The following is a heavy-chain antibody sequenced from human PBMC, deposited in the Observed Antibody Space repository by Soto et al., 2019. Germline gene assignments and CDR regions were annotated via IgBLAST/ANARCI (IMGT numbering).Heavy chain of an antibody. CDR2: ISSSGSSR. CDR3: ARDRYTNYVNYFDP. V-gene: IGHV3-11*01. J-gene: IGHJ5*02. Sequence: SLILSCTASGFSISDYYMYWIRQSPGKGLEWLSCISSSGSSRYYADSVKGRFIISRDNAKNSLYLQMDSLRVEDTAVYYCARDRYTNYVNYFDPWGQGTLVTVSS. D-gene: IGHD2-2*02. CDR1: GFSISDYY.